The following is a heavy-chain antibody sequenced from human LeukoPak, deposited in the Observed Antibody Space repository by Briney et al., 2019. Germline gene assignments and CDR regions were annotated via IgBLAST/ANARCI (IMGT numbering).Heavy chain of an antibody. CDR2: IYYSGST. CDR3: ARTDCSSTSCYISFDY. V-gene: IGHV4-30-4*08. D-gene: IGHD2-2*02. J-gene: IGHJ4*02. CDR1: GGSISSGDYY. Sequence: PSETLSLTCTVSGGSISSGDYYWSWIRQPPGKGLEWIGYIYYSGSTYYNPSLKSRVTISVDTSKNQFSLKLSSVTAADTAVYYCARTDCSSTSCYISFDYWGQGTLVTVSP.